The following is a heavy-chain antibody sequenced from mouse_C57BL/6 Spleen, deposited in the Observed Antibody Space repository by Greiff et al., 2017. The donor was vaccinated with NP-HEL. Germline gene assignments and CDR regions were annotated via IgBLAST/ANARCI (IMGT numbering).Heavy chain of an antibody. D-gene: IGHD2-14*01. CDR2: INPSRGYT. J-gene: IGHJ3*01. Sequence: QVQLKQSGAELAKPGASVKLSCKASGYTFTSYWMHWVKQRPGQGLEWIGYINPSRGYTKSNQKFKDKATLTADKSSSTPYVQLSSLTYDDSAVYYCARYDGETWFAYWGQGTLVTVSA. CDR1: GYTFTSYW. V-gene: IGHV1-7*01. CDR3: ARYDGETWFAY.